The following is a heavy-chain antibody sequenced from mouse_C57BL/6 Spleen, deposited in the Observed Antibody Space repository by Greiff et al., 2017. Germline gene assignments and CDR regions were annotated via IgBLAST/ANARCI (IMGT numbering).Heavy chain of an antibody. CDR2: IYPGSGST. J-gene: IGHJ1*03. CDR1: GYTFTSYW. Sequence: QVQLQQPGAELVKPGASVKMSCKASGYTFTSYWITWVKQRPGQGLEWIGDIYPGSGSTNYNEKFKSKATLTVDTSSSTAYMQLRSLTSEDSAVYYCARAITTVVARYFDVWGTGTTVTVSS. CDR3: ARAITTVVARYFDV. V-gene: IGHV1-55*01. D-gene: IGHD1-1*01.